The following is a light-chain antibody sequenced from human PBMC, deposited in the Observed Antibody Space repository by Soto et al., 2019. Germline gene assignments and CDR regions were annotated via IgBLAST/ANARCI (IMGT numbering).Light chain of an antibody. CDR2: GAS. CDR1: QGVSRK. V-gene: IGKV3D-15*01. CDR3: QHRTNWPLSFT. J-gene: IGKJ3*01. Sequence: DIVMTQSPATLSVAPGERVTFSCRASQGVSRKLAWYQHKPGQAPRLLISGASNRATGIPARFSGSGSGTEFTLTISSLEPEDFAVYYCQHRTNWPLSFTFGPGTKVDIK.